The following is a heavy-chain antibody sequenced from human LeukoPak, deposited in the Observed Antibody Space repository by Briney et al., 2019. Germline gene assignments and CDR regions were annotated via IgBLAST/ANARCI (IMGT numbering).Heavy chain of an antibody. CDR1: GASISSSTYY. V-gene: IGHV4-39*01. Sequence: SETLSLTCTVSGASISSSTYYWGWIRQPPGKGLEWIGSVSYSGSTYYGSTLKSRVTISVDTSKNQLSLKLSSVTAADTAVYYCARPHPTHYSPFDVWGQGTRVTVSS. J-gene: IGHJ3*01. CDR2: VSYSGST. CDR3: ARPHPTHYSPFDV. D-gene: IGHD2-15*01.